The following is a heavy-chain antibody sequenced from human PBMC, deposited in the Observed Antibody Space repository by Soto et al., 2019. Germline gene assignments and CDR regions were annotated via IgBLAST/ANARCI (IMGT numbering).Heavy chain of an antibody. V-gene: IGHV4-59*01. J-gene: IGHJ6*02. CDR2: IYYSGST. D-gene: IGHD6-19*01. CDR3: ARVIGVAGTWGYYYYVMDV. Sequence: SETLSLTCTVSGGSISSYYWSWIRQPPGKGLEWIGYIYYSGSTNYNPSLKSRVTTSVDTSKNQFSLKLSSVTAADTAVYYCARVIGVAGTWGYYYYVMDVWGQGTTVTVSS. CDR1: GGSISSYY.